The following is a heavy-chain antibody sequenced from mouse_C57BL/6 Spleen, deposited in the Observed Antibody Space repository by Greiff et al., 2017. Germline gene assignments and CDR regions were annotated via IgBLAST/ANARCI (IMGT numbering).Heavy chain of an antibody. CDR1: GYTFTSYW. V-gene: IGHV1-64*01. D-gene: IGHD2-4*01. CDR2: IHPNSGST. CDR3: ARTGDYGGAWFAD. J-gene: IGHJ3*01. Sequence: QVQLQQPGAELVKPGASVKLSCKASGYTFTSYWMHWVKQRPGQGLEWIGMIHPNSGSTNYHEKFKSKATLTVDKSSRTAYMQLSNLTSEYSAAYYCARTGDYGGAWFADWGQGTLVTVSA.